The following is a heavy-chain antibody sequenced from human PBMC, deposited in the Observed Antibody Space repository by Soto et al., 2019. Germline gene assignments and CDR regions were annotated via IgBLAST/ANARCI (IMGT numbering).Heavy chain of an antibody. CDR2: ISTYNGNT. V-gene: IGHV1-18*01. Sequence: QFQLEQSGAEVKKPGASVKVSCKASGYTFTTYGMSWVRQAPGQGLDWMGWISTYNGNTKYAERLQGRVTMTTDTTTSTAYMELRSLRSDDTAVYYCARGPTDYYDNSGDYFLDYWGQGTLVTVSS. J-gene: IGHJ4*02. D-gene: IGHD3-22*01. CDR1: GYTFTTYG. CDR3: ARGPTDYYDNSGDYFLDY.